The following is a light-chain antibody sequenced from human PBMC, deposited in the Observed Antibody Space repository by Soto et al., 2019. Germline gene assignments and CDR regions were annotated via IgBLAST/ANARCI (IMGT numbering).Light chain of an antibody. CDR2: GAS. J-gene: IGKJ5*01. Sequence: EIVLTQSPDTLSLSPGESATLSCRASQSVSYSYLAWYQQKPGRAPRLLIYGASNRATGIPDRFRGSGSGTDFTLTISRLEPEDFAVFYCQQYDDSITFGQGTRLEIE. CDR1: QSVSYSY. V-gene: IGKV3-20*01. CDR3: QQYDDSIT.